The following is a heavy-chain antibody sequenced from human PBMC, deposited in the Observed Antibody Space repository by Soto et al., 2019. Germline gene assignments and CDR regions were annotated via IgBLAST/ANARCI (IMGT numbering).Heavy chain of an antibody. CDR2: LHSGGDT. D-gene: IGHD3-3*01. CDR1: GIPVSSNY. CDR3: ARDGPYYDASRMDV. V-gene: IGHV3-53*04. J-gene: IGHJ6*02. Sequence: EVQLVESGGGLVQPGGSLRLSCVASGIPVSSNYMTWVRQAPGKGLEWVSVLHSGGDTYYANSVKGRFTISRHDSTNTLFLQMNSLTAEDTAVYYCARDGPYYDASRMDVWGQGTTVTVYS.